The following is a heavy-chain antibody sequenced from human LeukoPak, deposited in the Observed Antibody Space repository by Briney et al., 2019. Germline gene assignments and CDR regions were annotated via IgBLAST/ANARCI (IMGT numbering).Heavy chain of an antibody. CDR2: INWNSDSI. V-gene: IGHV3-9*01. CDR3: ARAYSSGWYPGGY. J-gene: IGHJ4*02. CDR1: GFTFDDYA. D-gene: IGHD6-19*01. Sequence: PGGSLRLSCAVSGFTFDDYAMHWVRQVPGKGLEWVSGINWNSDSIGYADSVKGRFTTSRDNAKNSLYLQMNSLRAEDTAVYYCARAYSSGWYPGGYWGQGTLVTISS.